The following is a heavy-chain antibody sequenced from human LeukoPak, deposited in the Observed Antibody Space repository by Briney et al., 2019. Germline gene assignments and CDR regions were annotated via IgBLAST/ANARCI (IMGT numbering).Heavy chain of an antibody. D-gene: IGHD4-11*01. Sequence: PGGSLRLSCAASGFTFSHYGMHWVRQAPGKGLEWVAVIWHDGSSRYYADSVKGRFTISRDNSRNTVYLQMNSLRAEDTAVYYCAKDAQRGFDCSNSLEYWGQGNLVTVSS. J-gene: IGHJ4*02. CDR2: IWHDGSSR. V-gene: IGHV3-33*06. CDR1: GFTFSHYG. CDR3: AKDAQRGFDCSNSLEY.